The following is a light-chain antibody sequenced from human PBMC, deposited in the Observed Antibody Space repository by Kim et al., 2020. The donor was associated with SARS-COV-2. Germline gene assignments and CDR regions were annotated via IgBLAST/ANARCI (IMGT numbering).Light chain of an antibody. V-gene: IGLV1-44*01. J-gene: IGLJ3*02. Sequence: ELTQPPSASATPGQRVTISCSGSSSNIESNSVSWYQRLPGASPKLLIYSDNERPSGVPDRFSGSKSGTSASLAISGLLSEDEADYDCASWDDSLNGWVFGGGTQLTVL. CDR1: SSNIESNS. CDR2: SDN. CDR3: ASWDDSLNGWV.